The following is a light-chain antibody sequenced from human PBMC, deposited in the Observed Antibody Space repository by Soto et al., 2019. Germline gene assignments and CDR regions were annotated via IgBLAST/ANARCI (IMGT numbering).Light chain of an antibody. V-gene: IGKV3-15*01. J-gene: IGKJ1*01. Sequence: EIVMTQSPATLSVSPGEGATLSCRASQSVGSDLAWYQQKPGQAPRLLIYGASTRATGIPARFSGSGSGTEFTLAINSLQSEDVATYYCQKYNSAPRTFGQGTKVDIK. CDR2: GAS. CDR1: QSVGSD. CDR3: QKYNSAPRT.